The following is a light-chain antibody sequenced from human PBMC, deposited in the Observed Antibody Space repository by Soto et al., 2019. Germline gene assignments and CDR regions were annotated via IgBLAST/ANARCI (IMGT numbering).Light chain of an antibody. CDR3: SSYTTSSTLV. Sequence: QCALTQPASVSGSPGQSITISWTGTSSDVGGYNYVSWYQQHPGKAPKLMIYDVNNRPSGVSNRFSGSKSGNTASLTISGLQAEDEAHYYCSSYTTSSTLVFGGGTKLTVL. V-gene: IGLV2-14*03. CDR1: SSDVGGYNY. CDR2: DVN. J-gene: IGLJ3*02.